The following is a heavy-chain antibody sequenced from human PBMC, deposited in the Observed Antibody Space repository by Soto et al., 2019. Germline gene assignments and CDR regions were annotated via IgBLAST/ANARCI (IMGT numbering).Heavy chain of an antibody. Sequence: EVQLLESGGGLVQPGGSLRLSCAASGITFSSYAMSWVRQALGKGLEWVSGISDSGGSTYYADSVKGRFTISRDNSKNTLYLQMNSLRAEDTAVYYCANADYGDYGFDYWGQGTLVTVSS. J-gene: IGHJ4*02. CDR3: ANADYGDYGFDY. CDR2: ISDSGGST. D-gene: IGHD4-17*01. V-gene: IGHV3-23*01. CDR1: GITFSSYA.